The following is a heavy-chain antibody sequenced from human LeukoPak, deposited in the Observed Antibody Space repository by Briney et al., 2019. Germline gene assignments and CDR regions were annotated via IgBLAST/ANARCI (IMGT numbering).Heavy chain of an antibody. V-gene: IGHV3-30*18. Sequence: PGRSLRLSCAASGFTFSSYGMHWVRQAPGKGLEWVAVISYDGSSKYYADSVKGRFTISRDNSKNTLYLQMNSLRTEDTAVYYCVKRFRGSSGWDFDYWGQGTLVTVSS. CDR1: GFTFSSYG. CDR3: VKRFRGSSGWDFDY. CDR2: ISYDGSSK. D-gene: IGHD6-19*01. J-gene: IGHJ4*02.